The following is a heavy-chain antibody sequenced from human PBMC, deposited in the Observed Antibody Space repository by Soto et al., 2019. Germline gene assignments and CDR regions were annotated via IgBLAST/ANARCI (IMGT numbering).Heavy chain of an antibody. V-gene: IGHV3-30*18. CDR3: AKDHGLDY. CDR2: ISYDGSNK. D-gene: IGHD5-12*01. CDR1: GFTFSSYG. J-gene: IGHJ4*02. Sequence: GSLRLSCAASGFTFSSYGMHWVRQAPGKGLEWVAVISYDGSNKYYADSVKGRFTISRDNSKNTLYLQMNSLRAEDTAVYYCAKDHGLDYWGQGTLVTVSS.